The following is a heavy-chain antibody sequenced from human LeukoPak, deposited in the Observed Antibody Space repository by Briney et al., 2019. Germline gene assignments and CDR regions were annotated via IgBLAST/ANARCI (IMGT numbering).Heavy chain of an antibody. V-gene: IGHV1-69*05. CDR1: GGTFSSYA. D-gene: IGHD4-11*01. J-gene: IGHJ5*02. Sequence: GASVKVSCKASGGTFSSYAISWVRQAPGQGLEWMGGIIPIFGTANYAQKFQGRVTITTDESTSTAYMELGSLRSEDTAVYYCARGGHTVTQDTGFNWFDPWGQGTLVTVSS. CDR3: ARGGHTVTQDTGFNWFDP. CDR2: IIPIFGTA.